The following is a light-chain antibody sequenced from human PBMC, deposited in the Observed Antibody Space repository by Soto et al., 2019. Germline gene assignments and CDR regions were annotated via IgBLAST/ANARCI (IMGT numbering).Light chain of an antibody. J-gene: IGKJ1*01. CDR1: QSISSW. CDR3: QQLNSYPPWT. CDR2: KAS. Sequence: DIQMTQSPSTLSASVGDRVTITCRASQSISSWLAWYQQKPGKAPKLLIYKASSLESGVPSRFSGSGSGTEFTLTISSLQPDDFATYYCQQLNSYPPWTFGQGTKVDIK. V-gene: IGKV1-5*03.